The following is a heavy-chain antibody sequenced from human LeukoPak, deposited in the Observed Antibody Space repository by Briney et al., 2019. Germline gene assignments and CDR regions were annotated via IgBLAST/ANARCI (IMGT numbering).Heavy chain of an antibody. J-gene: IGHJ6*03. D-gene: IGHD3-3*01. Sequence: QPGGSLRLSCAASGFTFSSYWIHWVRQAPGKGLVWVSRINSEGSRTSYADSVKGRFTISRDNAKNTLYLQMNSLRAEDTAVYYCARDYDRYYMDVWGKGTTVTVSS. CDR2: INSEGSRT. CDR3: ARDYDRYYMDV. V-gene: IGHV3-74*01. CDR1: GFTFSSYW.